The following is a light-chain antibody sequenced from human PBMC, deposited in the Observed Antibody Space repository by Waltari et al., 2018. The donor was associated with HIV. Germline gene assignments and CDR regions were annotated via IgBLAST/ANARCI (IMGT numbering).Light chain of an antibody. CDR1: SSNTGSNY. V-gene: IGLV1-47*01. CDR3: AAWDDSRKV. Sequence: QSVLTQPPSASGTPGQRVTISCSGSSSNTGSNYVYWYQQLPGTAPKLLIYRNNQRPSGVPDRFSSSKSGTSASLAISALRSEDEADYFCAAWDDSRKVFGGGTKLTVL. J-gene: IGLJ3*02. CDR2: RNN.